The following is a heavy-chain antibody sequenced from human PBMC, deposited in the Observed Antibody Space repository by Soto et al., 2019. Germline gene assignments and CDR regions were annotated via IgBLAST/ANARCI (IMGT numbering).Heavy chain of an antibody. V-gene: IGHV4-39*01. CDR1: GASISSSTYY. J-gene: IGHJ4*02. Sequence: QLQLQESGPGLVKPSETLSLTCTVSGASISSSTYYWAWIRQPPGKGLEWIGSLYYSGTAYYNPSLKSRVTISVDTSRNQFSLKLSSVTAADTAVYYCARQYSGTYYVDSWGQGTLVTVSS. CDR3: ARQYSGTYYVDS. CDR2: LYYSGTA. D-gene: IGHD1-26*01.